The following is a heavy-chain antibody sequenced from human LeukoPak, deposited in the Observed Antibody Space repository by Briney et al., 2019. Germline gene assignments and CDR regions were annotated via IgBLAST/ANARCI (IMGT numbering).Heavy chain of an antibody. Sequence: ASVKVSCKVSGYTLTELSMHWVRQAPGKGLEWMGGFDPEGGETIYAQKFQGRVTMTEDTSTDTAYMELSSLRSEDTAVYYCATSVGVVIATYYFDYWGQGTLVTVSS. CDR1: GYTLTELS. CDR3: ATSVGVVIATYYFDY. D-gene: IGHD2-21*01. J-gene: IGHJ4*02. CDR2: FDPEGGET. V-gene: IGHV1-24*01.